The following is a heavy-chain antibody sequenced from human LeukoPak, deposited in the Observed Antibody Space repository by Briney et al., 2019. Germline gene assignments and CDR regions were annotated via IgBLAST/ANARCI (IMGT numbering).Heavy chain of an antibody. J-gene: IGHJ4*02. CDR3: ARGGYSYAVDY. Sequence: SKTLSLTCTVSGFSISSGYYRGWNRQPPGKGLEWIGSIYHSGSTYNNPSLKSRVTISVDTSKNQFSLRLTSVTAADTAVYYCARGGYSYAVDYWGQGTLVTVSS. D-gene: IGHD5-18*01. V-gene: IGHV4-38-2*02. CDR2: IYHSGST. CDR1: GFSISSGYY.